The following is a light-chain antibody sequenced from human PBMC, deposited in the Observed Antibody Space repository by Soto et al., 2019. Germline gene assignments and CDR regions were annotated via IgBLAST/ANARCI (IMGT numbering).Light chain of an antibody. V-gene: IGKV3-20*01. CDR3: QHYGSSVT. CDR1: QTVNSDY. Sequence: EIVMTPSPATLSVSPVETATLSCRASQTVNSDYLAWFQQRPGRAPRLLIYGTASRAPDIPDRFSGEGAGADYTLTISGLEPEDFAVYYCQHYGSSVTFGGGTKVDIK. J-gene: IGKJ4*01. CDR2: GTA.